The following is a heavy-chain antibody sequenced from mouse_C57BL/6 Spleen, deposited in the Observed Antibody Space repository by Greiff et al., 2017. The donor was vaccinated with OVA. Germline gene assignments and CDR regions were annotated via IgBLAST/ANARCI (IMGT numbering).Heavy chain of an antibody. D-gene: IGHD3-3*01. CDR2: IDPENGDT. CDR3: STGTNLDY. J-gene: IGHJ2*01. V-gene: IGHV14-4*01. Sequence: EVQLHQSGAELVRPGASVKLSCTASGFNINDDYMHWVKQRPEQGLEWIGWIDPENGDTEYASKFQGKATITADTSSNTAYLQLSSLTSEDTAVYYCSTGTNLDYWGQGTTLTVSS. CDR1: GFNINDDY.